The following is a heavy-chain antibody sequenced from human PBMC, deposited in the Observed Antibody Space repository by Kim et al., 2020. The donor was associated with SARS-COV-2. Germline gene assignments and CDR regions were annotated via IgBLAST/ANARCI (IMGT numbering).Heavy chain of an antibody. J-gene: IGHJ6*02. CDR3: ARQEWLVFYYYGMDV. CDR1: GGSISSSSYY. CDR2: IYYSGST. D-gene: IGHD6-19*01. Sequence: SETLSLTCTVSGGSISSSSYYWGWIRQPPGKGLEWIGSIYYSGSTYYNPSLKSRVTISVDTSKNQFSLKLSSVTAADTAVYYCARQEWLVFYYYGMDVWGQGTTVTVSS. V-gene: IGHV4-39*01.